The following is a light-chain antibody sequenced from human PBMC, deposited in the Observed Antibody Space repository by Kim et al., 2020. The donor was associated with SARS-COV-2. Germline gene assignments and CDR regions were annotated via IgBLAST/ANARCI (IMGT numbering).Light chain of an antibody. CDR2: RDS. J-gene: IGLJ2*01. Sequence: SYELTQPLSVSVALGQTASITCGGNNIGSKNVHWYQQKPGQAPVLVIYRDSNRPSGIPERFSGSNSGNTATLTISRAKAGDEADYYCQVWDSSTAVFGGGTKLTVL. CDR1: NIGSKN. CDR3: QVWDSSTAV. V-gene: IGLV3-9*01.